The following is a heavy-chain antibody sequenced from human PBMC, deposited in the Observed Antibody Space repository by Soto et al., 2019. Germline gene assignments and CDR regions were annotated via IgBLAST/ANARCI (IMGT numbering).Heavy chain of an antibody. V-gene: IGHV4-4*02. CDR3: ARGSVSSTSSADDYYYGMDV. D-gene: IGHD2-2*01. CDR2: IYHSWST. Sequence: QVQLQESGPGLVKPSGTLSLTCAVSGGSISSSNWWSWVRQPPGKGLEWIGEIYHSWSTNYNPSLKSRVTISVDKSKNQFSLKLSSVTAADTAVYYCARGSVSSTSSADDYYYGMDVWGQGTTVTVSS. J-gene: IGHJ6*02. CDR1: GGSISSSNW.